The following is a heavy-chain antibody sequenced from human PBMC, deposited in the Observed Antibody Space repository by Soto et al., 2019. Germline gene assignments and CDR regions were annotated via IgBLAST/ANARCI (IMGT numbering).Heavy chain of an antibody. J-gene: IGHJ2*01. Sequence: QVTLKESGPVLVKPTETLTLTCTVSGFSLRTTRMGVSWIRQSPGKALEWLAHIFSNDAKSYSPSLKSRLARPTITSKIPVELTIPTVTTVDTAPYYCARCPYVEYVRCCFAHWGRGTLVTVSS. CDR1: GFSLRTTRMG. CDR2: IFSNDAK. CDR3: ARCPYVEYVRCCFAH. D-gene: IGHD3-10*02. V-gene: IGHV2-26*01.